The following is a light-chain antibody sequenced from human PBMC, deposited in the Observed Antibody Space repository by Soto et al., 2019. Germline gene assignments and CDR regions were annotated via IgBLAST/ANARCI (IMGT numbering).Light chain of an antibody. CDR2: DAY. CDR1: QSFRCL. CDR3: QQRHMWPIT. Sequence: EVVLTQSPVTLSLSPGAKATLSCRASQSFRCLLAWYQQKPGQAPRLLIYDAYNRATGIPPRFSGSGSGTAFTLTISSLEPEDSAVYYCQQRHMWPITFGQGTRLEIK. V-gene: IGKV3-11*01. J-gene: IGKJ5*01.